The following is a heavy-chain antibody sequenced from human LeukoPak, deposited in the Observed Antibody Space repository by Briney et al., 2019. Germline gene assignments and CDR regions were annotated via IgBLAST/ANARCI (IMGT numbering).Heavy chain of an antibody. CDR3: ARYSIFGVDYDY. Sequence: SETLSLTCAVSGYSISSGYYWGWIRQPPGKGLEWIGSIYHSGSTYYNPSLKSRVTISVDTSKNQFSLKLSSVTAADTAVYYCARYSIFGVDYDYWGQGTLVTVSS. CDR1: GYSISSGYY. J-gene: IGHJ4*02. V-gene: IGHV4-38-2*01. CDR2: IYHSGST. D-gene: IGHD3-3*01.